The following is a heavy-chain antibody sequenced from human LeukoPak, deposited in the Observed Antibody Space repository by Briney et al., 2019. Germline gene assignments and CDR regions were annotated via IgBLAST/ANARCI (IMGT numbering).Heavy chain of an antibody. CDR3: ATHPNYYDSSGFDY. D-gene: IGHD3-22*01. Sequence: GGSLRLSCAASGFTFSSYGMHWVRQSPGRGLEWVSFISFDGSNEFYADSLKGRFTISRDNSKDTLYLQMDSLRAEDTALYYCATHPNYYDSSGFDYWGQGTLVIVSS. J-gene: IGHJ4*02. CDR1: GFTFSSYG. CDR2: ISFDGSNE. V-gene: IGHV3-30*03.